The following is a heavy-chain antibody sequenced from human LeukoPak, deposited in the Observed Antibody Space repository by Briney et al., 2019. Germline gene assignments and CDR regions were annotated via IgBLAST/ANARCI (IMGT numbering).Heavy chain of an antibody. CDR3: ARVQGGGYRTADF. CDR1: GSSFSNYM. Sequence: PGRSLRLSCAASGSSFSNYMMHWVRQAPGKGLDWVAVILENGSRQYYADSVKGRFTISRDNSKNILFLEMYSLRSEDTAMYYCARVQGGGYRTADFWGQGTLVTVSS. CDR2: ILENGSRQ. D-gene: IGHD6-25*01. J-gene: IGHJ4*02. V-gene: IGHV3-30*04.